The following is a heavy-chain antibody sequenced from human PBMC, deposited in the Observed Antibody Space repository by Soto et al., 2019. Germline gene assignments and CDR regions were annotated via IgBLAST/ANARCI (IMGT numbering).Heavy chain of an antibody. CDR3: SRDWEAVDV. D-gene: IGHD1-26*01. V-gene: IGHV3-33*01. CDR2: IWYDGSKT. Sequence: PEGALRVSCAASEFTFSSYGMHWVRQAQGKGLEWVAVIWYDGSKTYYGDSVKGRFTISRDNSKNPLYLQMNSLRAEDTAVYYCSRDWEAVDVWGQGTTVTVSS. J-gene: IGHJ6*02. CDR1: EFTFSSYG.